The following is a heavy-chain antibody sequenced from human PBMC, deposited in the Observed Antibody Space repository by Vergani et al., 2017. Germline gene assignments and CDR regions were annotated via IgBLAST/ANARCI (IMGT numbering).Heavy chain of an antibody. J-gene: IGHJ4*02. Sequence: VQLVESGGGVVQPGGSLRLSCAASGFTFSSYGMHWVRQAPGKGLEWVSSISSSSSYIYYADSVKGRFTLSRDNAKNSLYLQMNSLRAEDTAVYYCARAGPRICVTGGSCGTWSESYFDYWGQGTLVTVSS. V-gene: IGHV3-21*01. D-gene: IGHD2-15*01. CDR1: GFTFSSYG. CDR2: ISSSSSYI. CDR3: ARAGPRICVTGGSCGTWSESYFDY.